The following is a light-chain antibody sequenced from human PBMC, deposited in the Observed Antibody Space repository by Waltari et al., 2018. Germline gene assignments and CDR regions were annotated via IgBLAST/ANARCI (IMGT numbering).Light chain of an antibody. CDR1: QGISSY. Sequence: DIQLTQSPSFLSASVGDRVTITCRTSQGISSYLAWYQQKPGKAPKLLIYAASTLQSGVPSRFSGSGSGTEFTLTISSLQPEDFATYYCQFRQTFGQGTKVEIK. CDR2: AAS. J-gene: IGKJ1*01. V-gene: IGKV1-9*01. CDR3: QFRQT.